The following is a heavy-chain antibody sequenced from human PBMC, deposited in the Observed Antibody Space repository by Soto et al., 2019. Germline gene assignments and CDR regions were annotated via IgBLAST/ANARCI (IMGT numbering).Heavy chain of an antibody. J-gene: IGHJ6*02. D-gene: IGHD3-16*01. CDR2: IIPILGIA. CDR3: ARELGGQGYSEYYYYGMDV. CDR1: GGTFSSYT. V-gene: IGHV1-69*04. Sequence: ASVKVSCKASGGTFSSYTISWVRQAPGQGLEWMGRIIPILGIANYAQKFQGRVTITADKSTSTAYMELSSLRSEDTAVYYCARELGGQGYSEYYYYGMDVWGQGTTVTVSS.